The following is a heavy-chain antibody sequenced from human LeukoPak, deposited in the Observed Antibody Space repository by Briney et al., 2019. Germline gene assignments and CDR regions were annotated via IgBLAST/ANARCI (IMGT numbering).Heavy chain of an antibody. D-gene: IGHD3-10*01. V-gene: IGHV3-30*02. CDR1: GFSFSNYW. Sequence: PGGSLRLSCAASGFSFSNYWMHWVRQAPGKGLEWVAFIRYDGSNKYYADSVKGRFTISRDNSKNTLYLQMNSLRAEDTAVYYCAKFGLYGSGSYKDLEVDYWGQGTLVTVSS. CDR3: AKFGLYGSGSYKDLEVDY. CDR2: IRYDGSNK. J-gene: IGHJ4*02.